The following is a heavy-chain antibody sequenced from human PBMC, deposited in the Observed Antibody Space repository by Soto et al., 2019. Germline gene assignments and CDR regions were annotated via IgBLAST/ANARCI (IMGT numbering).Heavy chain of an antibody. V-gene: IGHV4-31*03. CDR2: IYYSGST. J-gene: IGHJ6*02. D-gene: IGHD2-15*01. Sequence: QVQLQESGPGLVKPSQTLSLTCTVSGGSISSGGYYWSWIRQHPGKGLEWIGYIYYSGSTYYNPSLKSRVTISVDTSKNQFSLKLSSVTAADTAVYYCARAESGYCSGGSCYQPIYGMDVWGQGTTVTVSS. CDR1: GGSISSGGYY. CDR3: ARAESGYCSGGSCYQPIYGMDV.